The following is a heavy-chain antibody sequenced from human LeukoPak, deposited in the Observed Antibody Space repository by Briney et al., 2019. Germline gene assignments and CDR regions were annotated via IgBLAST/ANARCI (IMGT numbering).Heavy chain of an antibody. J-gene: IGHJ4*02. V-gene: IGHV3-53*01. CDR3: AGASDYYGSGSYDNY. D-gene: IGHD3-10*01. CDR1: GFTVSSNY. Sequence: GGPLRLSCAASGFTVSSNYMSWVRQAPGKGLEWVSVIYSGGSTYYADSVKGRFIISRDNPRNMLYLQMNSLRAEDTAVYYCAGASDYYGSGSYDNYWGQGTLVTVSS. CDR2: IYSGGST.